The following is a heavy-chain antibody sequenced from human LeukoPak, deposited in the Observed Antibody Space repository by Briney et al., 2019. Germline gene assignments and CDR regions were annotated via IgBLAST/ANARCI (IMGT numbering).Heavy chain of an antibody. Sequence: SETLSLTCTVSGGSISSYYWSWIRQPAGKGLEWIGRIYTSGSTNYNPSLKSRVTMSVDTSKNQFSLKLSSVTAADTAVYYCARDRYYYGSGSSNWFDPWGQGTLVTVSS. J-gene: IGHJ5*02. CDR2: IYTSGST. CDR3: ARDRYYYGSGSSNWFDP. V-gene: IGHV4-4*07. CDR1: GGSISSYY. D-gene: IGHD3-10*01.